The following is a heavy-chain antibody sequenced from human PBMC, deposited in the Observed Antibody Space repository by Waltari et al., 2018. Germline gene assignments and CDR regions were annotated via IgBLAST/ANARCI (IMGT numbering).Heavy chain of an antibody. V-gene: IGHV3-74*01. Sequence: EVQLVEAGGYLVQPGGSLRLSCEDSGFTFSDSWMHWVRQSPGKGPVWVSRINGDGYGITYSDSVKGRFTISRDNTKNTLYLQMNSLRVEDTAVYYCARKGGRGYAYGPFYFDYWGQGALVIVSS. CDR3: ARKGGRGYAYGPFYFDY. CDR2: INGDGYGI. CDR1: GFTFSDSW. J-gene: IGHJ4*02. D-gene: IGHD5-12*01.